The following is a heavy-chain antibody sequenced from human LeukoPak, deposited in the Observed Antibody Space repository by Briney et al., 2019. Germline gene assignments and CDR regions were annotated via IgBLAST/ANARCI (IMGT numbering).Heavy chain of an antibody. V-gene: IGHV3-7*01. D-gene: IGHD3-3*02. CDR3: ARQVHFGSGYYYYGMDV. CDR1: GFTFSSYW. Sequence: PGGSLRLSCAASGFTFSSYWMSWVRQAPGKGREGVANIKQDGSEKYYVDSVKGRFTISRDNAKNSLYLQMNSLRAEDTAVYYCARQVHFGSGYYYYGMDVWGQGTTVTVSS. J-gene: IGHJ6*02. CDR2: IKQDGSEK.